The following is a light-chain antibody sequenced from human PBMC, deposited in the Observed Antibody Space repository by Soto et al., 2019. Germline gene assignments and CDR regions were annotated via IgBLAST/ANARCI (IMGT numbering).Light chain of an antibody. J-gene: IGLJ2*01. V-gene: IGLV4-69*01. CDR1: SGHSSYA. CDR3: QTWGTGIHVV. CDR2: LNSDGSH. Sequence: QPVLTQSPSASASLGASVKLTCTLSSGHSSYAIAWHQQQPEKGPRYLMKLNSDGSHSKGDGIPDRFSGSSSGAERYLPISILQSEDEADYYCQTWGTGIHVVFGGGTKLTVL.